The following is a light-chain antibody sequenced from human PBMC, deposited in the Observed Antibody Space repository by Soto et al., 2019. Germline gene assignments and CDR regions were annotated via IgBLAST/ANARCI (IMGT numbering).Light chain of an antibody. CDR1: QSVSTRY. V-gene: IGKV3-20*01. J-gene: IGKJ2*01. CDR3: QQYGSSPRYT. Sequence: EIVLTQSPGTLSLSPGERATLSCRASQSVSTRYLAWYRQKPGQAPRLLIYGASSRATGIPDRFSGSGSGTDFTLSISRLEPEDSAVYYCQQYGSSPRYTFGQGIKLEIK. CDR2: GAS.